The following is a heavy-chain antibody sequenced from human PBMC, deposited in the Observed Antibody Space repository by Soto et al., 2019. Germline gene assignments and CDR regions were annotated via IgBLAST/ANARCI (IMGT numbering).Heavy chain of an antibody. CDR2: ISGSGGST. V-gene: IGHV3-23*01. Sequence: GGSLRLSCAASGFTFSSYAMSWVRQAPGKGLEWVSAISGSGGSTYYADSVKGRFTISRDNSKNTLYLQMNSLRAEDTAVYYCAKDRYVDNWNHLPYYFDYWGQGTLVTVSS. CDR1: GFTFSSYA. J-gene: IGHJ4*02. CDR3: AKDRYVDNWNHLPYYFDY. D-gene: IGHD1-20*01.